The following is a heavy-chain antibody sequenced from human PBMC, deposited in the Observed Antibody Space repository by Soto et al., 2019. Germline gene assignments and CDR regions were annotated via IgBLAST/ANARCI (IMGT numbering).Heavy chain of an antibody. CDR1: GFTFDTYG. Sequence: GGSLRLSCVASGFTFDTYGIHWVRQAPGKGLQWVALISYEGSNTYYADSVRGRFTISRDNSKNTLYLQINALRPEDTGVYYCARVTPGNNLYYFSGLDVWGQGTSVTVS. CDR2: ISYEGSNT. V-gene: IGHV3-30-3*01. D-gene: IGHD1-1*01. J-gene: IGHJ6*02. CDR3: ARVTPGNNLYYFSGLDV.